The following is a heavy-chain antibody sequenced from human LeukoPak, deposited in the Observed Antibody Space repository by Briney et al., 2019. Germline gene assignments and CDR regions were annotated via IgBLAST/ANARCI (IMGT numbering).Heavy chain of an antibody. D-gene: IGHD6-19*01. J-gene: IGHJ4*02. V-gene: IGHV5-51*01. CDR1: GYSFTTSW. Sequence: GESLKISCQGAGYSFTTSWIAWVRRRPGKGLQWMGIIYPSGSVTRYSPSFKGLVTISADKSINTAYLQWSTLKASDTAMYYCARQRSSGRYIDFWGQGTLVTVSS. CDR2: IYPSGSVT. CDR3: ARQRSSGRYIDF.